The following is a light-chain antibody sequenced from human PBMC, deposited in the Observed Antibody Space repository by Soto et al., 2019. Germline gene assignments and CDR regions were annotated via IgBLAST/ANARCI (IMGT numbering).Light chain of an antibody. CDR2: DAS. CDR1: LNVNSY. CDR3: QQRQYWPPN. V-gene: IGKV3-11*01. J-gene: IGKJ5*01. Sequence: VLTQSPATLSLSPGERATLSCRASLNVNSYLAWYQQKPGQAPRLLIYDASNRAAGIPARFSGSGSGTDFTLTISSLEPEDFAIYYCQQRQYWPPNFGQGTRLEIK.